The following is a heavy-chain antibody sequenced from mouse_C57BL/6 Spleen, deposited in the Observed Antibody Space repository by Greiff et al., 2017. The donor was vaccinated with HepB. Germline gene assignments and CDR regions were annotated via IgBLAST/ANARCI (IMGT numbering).Heavy chain of an antibody. CDR1: GYTFTDYN. V-gene: IGHV1-18*01. CDR3: ARLYGSSHYVDY. J-gene: IGHJ2*01. CDR2: INPNNGGN. Sequence: EVQLQQSGPELVKPGASVKIPCKASGYTFTDYNMDWVKQSHGKSLEWIGDINPNNGGNIYNQKFKGKATLTVDKSSSTAYMELRSLTSEDTAVYYCARLYGSSHYVDYWGQGTTLTVSS. D-gene: IGHD1-1*01.